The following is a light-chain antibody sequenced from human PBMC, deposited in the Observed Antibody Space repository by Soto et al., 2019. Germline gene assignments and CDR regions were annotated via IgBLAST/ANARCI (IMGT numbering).Light chain of an antibody. Sequence: EIVWTQSPGTLSLSPGERATLSCRASQSVSSSYLAWYQQKPGQAPRLLIYGASSRATGIPDRFSGSGSGIDFTLTISRLEPEDFAVYYCQQYCSSPFTFGPGTKVDIK. J-gene: IGKJ3*01. CDR1: QSVSSSY. V-gene: IGKV3-20*01. CDR3: QQYCSSPFT. CDR2: GAS.